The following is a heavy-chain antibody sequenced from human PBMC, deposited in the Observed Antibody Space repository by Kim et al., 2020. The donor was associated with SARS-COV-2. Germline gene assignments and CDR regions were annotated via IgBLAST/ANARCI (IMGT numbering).Heavy chain of an antibody. Sequence: GGSLRLSCAASGFTFSSYAMHWVRQAPGKGLEWVAVISYDGSNKYYADSVKGRFTISRDNSKNTLYLQMNSLRAEDTAVYYCARVGGIAAAGGGRNYYGMDVWGQGTTVTVSS. CDR1: GFTFSSYA. D-gene: IGHD6-13*01. CDR3: ARVGGIAAAGGGRNYYGMDV. V-gene: IGHV3-30*04. J-gene: IGHJ6*02. CDR2: ISYDGSNK.